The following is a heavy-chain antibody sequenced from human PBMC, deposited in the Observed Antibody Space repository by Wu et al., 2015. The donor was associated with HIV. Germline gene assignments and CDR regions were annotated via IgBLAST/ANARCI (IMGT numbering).Heavy chain of an antibody. D-gene: IGHD3-10*01. CDR3: ARVLLWFGEFPGYYGMDV. CDR1: GYIFSGHY. J-gene: IGHJ6*02. Sequence: QVQLVQSGAEVKKPGASVKVSCKASGYIFSGHYINWVRQAPGQGLEWMGWINSDSGNTGYAQKFQGRVTMTRDTSISTAYMELSRLRSDDTAVYYCARVLLWFGEFPGYYGMDVWGQGTTVTVSS. CDR2: INSDSGNT. V-gene: IGHV1-2*02.